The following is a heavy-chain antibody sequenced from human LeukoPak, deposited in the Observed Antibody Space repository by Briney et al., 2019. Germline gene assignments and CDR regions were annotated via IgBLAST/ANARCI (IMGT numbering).Heavy chain of an antibody. V-gene: IGHV3-23*01. Sequence: GGSLRLSCAASGVTFSSYSMSWVRQAPGKGLEWVSAISGSGGSTYYADSVKGRFTISRDNSKNTLYLQRNSLRAEDTAVYYCAKEAEYSSSSGVLDYWGQGTLVTVSS. CDR1: GVTFSSYS. J-gene: IGHJ4*02. CDR3: AKEAEYSSSSGVLDY. D-gene: IGHD6-6*01. CDR2: ISGSGGST.